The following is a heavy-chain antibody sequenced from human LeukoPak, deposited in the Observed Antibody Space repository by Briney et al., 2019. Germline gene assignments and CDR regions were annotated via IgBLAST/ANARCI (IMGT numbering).Heavy chain of an antibody. J-gene: IGHJ4*02. CDR1: GYTFTSYG. Sequence: ASVKVSCKASGYTFTSYGISWVRQAPGQGLEWMGWISAYNGNTNYAQKLQGRVTMTTDTSTSTAYMELRSLRSDDKAVYYCARGMFCGGDCYGDDYWGQGTLVTVSS. V-gene: IGHV1-18*01. CDR3: ARGMFCGGDCYGDDY. CDR2: ISAYNGNT. D-gene: IGHD2-21*01.